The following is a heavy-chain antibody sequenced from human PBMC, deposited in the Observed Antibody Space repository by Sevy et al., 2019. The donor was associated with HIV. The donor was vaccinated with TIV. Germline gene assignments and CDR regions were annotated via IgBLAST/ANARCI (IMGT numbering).Heavy chain of an antibody. CDR1: GGSFSGYY. J-gene: IGHJ6*02. V-gene: IGHV4-34*01. Sequence: SETLSLTCAVYGGSFSGYYWSWIRQPPGKGLEWIGEINHSGSTNYNPSLKSRVTISVETSKNQFSLKLSSVTAADTAVYYCARGGVVVAATLYYYGMDVWGQGTTVTVSS. CDR2: INHSGST. CDR3: ARGGVVVAATLYYYGMDV. D-gene: IGHD2-15*01.